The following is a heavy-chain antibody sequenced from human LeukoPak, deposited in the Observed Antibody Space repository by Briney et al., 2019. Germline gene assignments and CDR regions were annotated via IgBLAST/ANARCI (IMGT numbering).Heavy chain of an antibody. CDR1: GYTFTNYG. Sequence: ASVKVSCKASGYTFTNYGFSWVRQAPGQGLEWMGWISSYNGNTNYAQKLQGRVTMTTDTSTSTAYMELRGLRSDDTAVYYCARDHYDSSGYYGYAFSIWGQGTMVTVSS. CDR2: ISSYNGNT. J-gene: IGHJ3*02. D-gene: IGHD3-22*01. CDR3: ARDHYDSSGYYGYAFSI. V-gene: IGHV1-18*01.